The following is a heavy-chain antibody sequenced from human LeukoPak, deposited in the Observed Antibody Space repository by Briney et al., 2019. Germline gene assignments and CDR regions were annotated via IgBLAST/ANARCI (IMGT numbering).Heavy chain of an antibody. CDR2: INPNSGGT. D-gene: IGHD5-24*01. CDR3: ARVGKGRWLQNH. CDR1: GYTFTGYY. Sequence: ASVKVSCKASGYTFTGYYVHWVRQAPGQGLEWMGWINPNSGGTNYAQKFQGRVTMTRDTSISTAYMELSRLRSDDTAVYYCARVGKGRWLQNHWGQGTLVTVSS. V-gene: IGHV1-2*02. J-gene: IGHJ4*02.